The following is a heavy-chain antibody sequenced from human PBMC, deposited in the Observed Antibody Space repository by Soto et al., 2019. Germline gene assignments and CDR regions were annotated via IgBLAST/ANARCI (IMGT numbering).Heavy chain of an antibody. Sequence: GGSLRLSCAASGFTFSNYSMHWVRQAPGKGLEWVAVISYDGSNKYYADSVKGRFTISRDNSKNTLYLQMNSLRAGDTAVYYCARDGGYSYGSDFDYWGQGTLVTVSS. CDR2: ISYDGSNK. V-gene: IGHV3-30-3*01. CDR3: ARDGGYSYGSDFDY. J-gene: IGHJ4*02. CDR1: GFTFSNYS. D-gene: IGHD5-18*01.